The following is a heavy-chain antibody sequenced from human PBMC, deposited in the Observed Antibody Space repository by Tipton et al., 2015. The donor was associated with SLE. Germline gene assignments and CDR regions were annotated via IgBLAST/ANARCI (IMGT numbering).Heavy chain of an antibody. V-gene: IGHV1-18*01. J-gene: IGHJ4*02. Sequence: QVQLVQSGAEVKKPGASVKVSCKASGYTFSDYGISWVRQAPGQGLEWMGWITVYNGNTNYDQKFQDRITVTTDTSTTIAYMELRSLRSDDTGVYFCARTYTGGSDYWGQGTLVTVSS. CDR2: ITVYNGNT. CDR1: GYTFSDYG. CDR3: ARTYTGGSDY. D-gene: IGHD6-19*01.